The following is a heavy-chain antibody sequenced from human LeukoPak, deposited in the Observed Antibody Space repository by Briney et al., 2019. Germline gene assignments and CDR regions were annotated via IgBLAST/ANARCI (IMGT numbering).Heavy chain of an antibody. CDR1: GYTFTGYH. Sequence: ASVKVSCKTTGYTFTGYHLHWVRQAPGQGLQWMAWIQSDSGDTNYAQKFQGRVTVTRDKFTRTSYIEVDRLSSDDTAVYYCARDLTGDLYTFFDYWGQGTLVTVSS. CDR3: ARDLTGDLYTFFDY. CDR2: IQSDSGDT. V-gene: IGHV1-2*02. J-gene: IGHJ4*02. D-gene: IGHD3-16*02.